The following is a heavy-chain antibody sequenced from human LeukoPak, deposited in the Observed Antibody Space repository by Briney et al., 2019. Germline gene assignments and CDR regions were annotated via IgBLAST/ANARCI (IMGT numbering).Heavy chain of an antibody. CDR2: IYPGNSDT. CDR1: GYSFTNYW. V-gene: IGHV5-51*01. CDR3: ARQDGMATIYYYYYGMDV. Sequence: GETLKISCKASGYSFTNYWIGWVRQMPGKGLEWMGIIYPGNSDTRYSPSFQGQVTISADKSISTAYLQWSSLKASDTAMYYCARQDGMATIYYYYYGMDVWGQGTTVAVSS. J-gene: IGHJ6*02. D-gene: IGHD5-24*01.